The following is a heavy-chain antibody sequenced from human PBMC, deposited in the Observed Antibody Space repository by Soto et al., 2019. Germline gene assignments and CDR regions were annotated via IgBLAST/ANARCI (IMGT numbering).Heavy chain of an antibody. CDR2: IVPILGIA. Sequence: ASVKVSCKASGGTFSSYTINWVRQAPGQGLEWMGRIVPILGIANYAQKFQGRVTITADKSTSTAYMELSSLRSEDTAVYYCARGYGSGKDYLDGWGKGTTVTVSS. V-gene: IGHV1-69*02. CDR3: ARGYGSGKDYLDG. J-gene: IGHJ6*03. CDR1: GGTFSSYT. D-gene: IGHD3-10*01.